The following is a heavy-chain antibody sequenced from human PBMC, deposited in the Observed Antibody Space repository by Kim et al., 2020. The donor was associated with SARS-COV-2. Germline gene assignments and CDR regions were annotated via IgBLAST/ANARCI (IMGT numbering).Heavy chain of an antibody. D-gene: IGHD2-2*01. Sequence: GGSLRLSCVASRFNFSSSAMTWVRQAPGKGLEWVSTIFGSGHGTYYADSVKGRFSVSRDNSKNTLYLQMNNLRADDTAIYYCAKNVHVTSVTFLWYLDLWGRGTSVTVSS. V-gene: IGHV3-23*01. CDR2: IFGSGHGT. J-gene: IGHJ2*01. CDR3: AKNVHVTSVTFLWYLDL. CDR1: RFNFSSSA.